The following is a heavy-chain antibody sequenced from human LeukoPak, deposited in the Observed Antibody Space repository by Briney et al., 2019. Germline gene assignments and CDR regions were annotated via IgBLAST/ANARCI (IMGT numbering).Heavy chain of an antibody. D-gene: IGHD1-26*01. CDR3: ARGDQWELLSYFDY. CDR2: IWYDGSNK. J-gene: IGHJ4*02. V-gene: IGHV3-33*01. Sequence: QTGGSLRLSCAAPGFTFSSYGMPWVRQAPGKGLEWVAVIWYDGSNKYYADSVKGRFTISRDNSKNTLYLQMNSLRAEDTAVYYCARGDQWELLSYFDYWGQGTLVTVSS. CDR1: GFTFSSYG.